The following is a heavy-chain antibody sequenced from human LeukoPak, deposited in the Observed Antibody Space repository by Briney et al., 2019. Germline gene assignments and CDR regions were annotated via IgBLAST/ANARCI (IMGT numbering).Heavy chain of an antibody. D-gene: IGHD3-22*01. J-gene: IGHJ5*02. CDR3: AGLVRITMIVDPTGGFDP. Sequence: ASVKVSCKASGYTFTGYYMHWVRQAPGQGLEWMGWINPNSGGTNYAQKFQGRVTMTRDTSISTAYMELSRLRSDDTAVYYCAGLVRITMIVDPTGGFDPWGQGTLVTVSS. CDR2: INPNSGGT. CDR1: GYTFTGYY. V-gene: IGHV1-2*02.